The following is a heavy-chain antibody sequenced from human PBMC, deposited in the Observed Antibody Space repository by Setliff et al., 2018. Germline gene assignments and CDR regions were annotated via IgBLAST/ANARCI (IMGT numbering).Heavy chain of an antibody. CDR1: GFTFSSHW. J-gene: IGHJ4*02. D-gene: IGHD3-22*01. V-gene: IGHV3-30*02. CDR2: IRYDGSNK. Sequence: GGSLRLSCAAAGFTFSSHWMHWVRQAPGKGLEWVAFIRYDGSNKYYADSVKGRFTISRDNSKNTLYLQMNSLRAEDTAVYYCAKKEYYYDSSGYSYCDYWGQGTLVTVAS. CDR3: AKKEYYYDSSGYSYCDY.